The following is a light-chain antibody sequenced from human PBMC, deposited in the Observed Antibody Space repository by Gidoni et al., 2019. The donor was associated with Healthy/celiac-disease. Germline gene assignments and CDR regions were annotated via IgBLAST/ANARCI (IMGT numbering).Light chain of an antibody. V-gene: IGKV3-11*01. CDR2: DAS. CDR1: QSVSSY. CDR3: QQRST. J-gene: IGKJ3*01. Sequence: EIVLTQSPATLSLSPGERATLSCRASQSVSSYLAWHQQKPGQAPRLLIYDASNRATGIPARFSGSGSGTDFTLTISSLEPEDFAVDYCQQRSTFGPGTKVDIK.